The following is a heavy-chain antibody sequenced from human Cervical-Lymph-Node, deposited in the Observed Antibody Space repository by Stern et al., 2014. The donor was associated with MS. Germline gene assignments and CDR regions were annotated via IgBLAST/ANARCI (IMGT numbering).Heavy chain of an antibody. CDR1: GYTFTQYG. J-gene: IGHJ6*02. CDR2: ISTYNGNT. V-gene: IGHV1-18*01. D-gene: IGHD3-10*01. CDR3: ARVWDGLDV. Sequence: QVQLVQSGGELKKPGASVKVSCKTSGYTFTQYGVSWVQQAPGQGLEWMGWISTYNGNTNLAQKFQDRVTMTTDTSTNTAYMEVRSLRSDDTAVYYCARVWDGLDVWGQGTTVTVSS.